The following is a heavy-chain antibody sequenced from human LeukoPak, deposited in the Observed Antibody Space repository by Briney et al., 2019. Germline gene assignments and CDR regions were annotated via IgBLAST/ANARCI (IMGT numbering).Heavy chain of an antibody. J-gene: IGHJ4*02. CDR3: AMYYYDSSGSPFDY. CDR2: ISYDGSNK. V-gene: IGHV3-30*03. D-gene: IGHD3-22*01. Sequence: GGSLRLSCAASGFTFSSYGMHWVRQAPGKGLEWVAVISYDGSNKYYADSVKGRFTISRDNSKNTLYLQMNSLRAEDTAVYYCAMYYYDSSGSPFDYWGQGTLVTVSS. CDR1: GFTFSSYG.